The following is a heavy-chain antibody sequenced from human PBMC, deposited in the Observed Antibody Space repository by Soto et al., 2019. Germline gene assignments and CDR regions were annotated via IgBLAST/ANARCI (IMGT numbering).Heavy chain of an antibody. J-gene: IGHJ4*02. CDR2: IYYSGST. CDR1: GGSVSSGSYY. CDR3: ARETGTTGFDY. D-gene: IGHD1-1*01. Sequence: PSETLSLTCTVSGGSVSSGSYYWSWIRQPPGKGLEWIGYIYYSGSTNYNPSLKSRVTISVDTSKNQFSLKLSSVTAADTAVYYCARETGTTGFDYWGQGTLLTVSS. V-gene: IGHV4-61*01.